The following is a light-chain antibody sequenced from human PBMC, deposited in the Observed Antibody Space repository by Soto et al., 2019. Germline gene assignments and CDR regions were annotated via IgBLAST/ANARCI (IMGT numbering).Light chain of an antibody. Sequence: QSVLTQPPSASGSPGQSVTISCTGTSSDVGGYNYVSWYQQHPDKATTLIIYEVSKRPSGVPDRFSGSKSGNTASLTVSGLQADDEADYYCSSYAGSARILFGGGTKLTVL. CDR1: SSDVGGYNY. CDR2: EVS. J-gene: IGLJ2*01. CDR3: SSYAGSARIL. V-gene: IGLV2-8*01.